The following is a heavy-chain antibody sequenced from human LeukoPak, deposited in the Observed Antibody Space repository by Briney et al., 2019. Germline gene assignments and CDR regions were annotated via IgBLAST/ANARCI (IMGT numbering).Heavy chain of an antibody. CDR1: GFTLCSNY. CDR2: IYGGGSI. D-gene: IGHD3-22*01. CDR3: ASGQGLYYDSSGPVDY. J-gene: IGHJ4*02. Sequence: GGSLRLSCAASGFTLCSNYMSWVRQAPGGAVEGVSVIYGGGSIYYADSGNGRFTISRGNSKNTLYLQMNSLRAEDTSVYYCASGQGLYYDSSGPVDYWGQGTLVTVSS. V-gene: IGHV3-66*01.